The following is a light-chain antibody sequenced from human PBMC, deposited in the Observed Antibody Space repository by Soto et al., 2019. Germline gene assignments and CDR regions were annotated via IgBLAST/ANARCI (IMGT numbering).Light chain of an antibody. Sequence: QSVLTQPPSVSAAPGQKVTISCSGSSSNIGNNYVSWYQQLPGTAPKLLIYDNNKRPSGIPDRFSGSKSGTSATLGITGLQAGDAADYYSGTFNSSLGAVVFSAGTNPTVL. V-gene: IGLV1-51*01. CDR2: DNN. J-gene: IGLJ2*01. CDR3: GTFNSSLGAVV. CDR1: SSNIGNNY.